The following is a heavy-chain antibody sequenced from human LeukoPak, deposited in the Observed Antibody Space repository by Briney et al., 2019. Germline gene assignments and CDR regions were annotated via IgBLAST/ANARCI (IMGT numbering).Heavy chain of an antibody. J-gene: IGHJ4*02. CDR1: GFTFSGYE. D-gene: IGHD6-6*01. CDR2: ISSSGSTI. Sequence: GGSLRLSCAASGFTFSGYEMNWVRQAPGKGLEWVSCISSSGSTIYYADSVKGRFTISRDNAKNSLYLQMNSLRAEDTAVYYCALWKYGNSPLDFWGRGTLVTVSS. CDR3: ALWKYGNSPLDF. V-gene: IGHV3-48*03.